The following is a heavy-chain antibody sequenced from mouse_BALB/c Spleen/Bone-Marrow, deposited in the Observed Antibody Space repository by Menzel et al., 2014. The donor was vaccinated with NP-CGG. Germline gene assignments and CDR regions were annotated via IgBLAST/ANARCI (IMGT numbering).Heavy chain of an antibody. CDR2: INPYNDGT. V-gene: IGHV1-14*01. D-gene: IGHD2-14*01. CDR3: ARGGRYDGFAY. CDR1: GYTFTSYV. Sequence: QLQESGSVLVRPGASVKMSCKASGYTFTSYVMHWVRQKPGQGLEWIGYINPYNDGTKYNEKFKGKATLTSDKSSSTAYMELSSLTSEDSAVYYCARGGRYDGFAYWGQGTLVTVSA. J-gene: IGHJ3*01.